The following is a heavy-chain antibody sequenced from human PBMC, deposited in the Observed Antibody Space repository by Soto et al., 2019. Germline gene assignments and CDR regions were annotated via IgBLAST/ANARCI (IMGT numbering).Heavy chain of an antibody. CDR1: GFSISSSSYY. D-gene: IGHD4-17*01. V-gene: IGHV4-39*01. Sequence: SETLSLTCTVSGFSISSSSYYWGWIRQPPGKGLEWIGSIYYSGSTYYNPSLKSRVTISVDTSKNQFSLKLSSVTAADTAVYYCARGFPTVVTVDYWGQGTLVTVS. CDR2: IYYSGST. J-gene: IGHJ4*02. CDR3: ARGFPTVVTVDY.